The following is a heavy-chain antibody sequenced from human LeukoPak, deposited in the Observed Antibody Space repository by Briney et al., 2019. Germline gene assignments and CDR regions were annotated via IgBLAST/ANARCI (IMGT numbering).Heavy chain of an antibody. CDR3: AKDTGYGDYGDAFDI. Sequence: GGSLRLSCAASGFTFDDYAMHWVRQAPGKGLEWVSGISWNSGSIGYADSVKGRFTISRDNAKNSLYLQMNSLRAEDTALYYCAKDTGYGDYGDAFDIWGQGTMVTVSS. J-gene: IGHJ3*02. V-gene: IGHV3-9*01. CDR2: ISWNSGSI. CDR1: GFTFDDYA. D-gene: IGHD4-17*01.